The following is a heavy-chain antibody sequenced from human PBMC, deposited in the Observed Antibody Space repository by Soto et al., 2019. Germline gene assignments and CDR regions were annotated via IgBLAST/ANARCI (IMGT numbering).Heavy chain of an antibody. J-gene: IGHJ3*02. Sequence: EVQLVESGGGLVQPGRSLRLSCAASGFTFDDYAMHWVRQAPGKGLEWVSGISWNSGSIGYADSVKGRFTISRDNAKNSLYLQMNSLRAEDTALYYCAKDIARRLVTTGGYAFDIWGQGTMVTVSS. D-gene: IGHD4-17*01. CDR2: ISWNSGSI. CDR1: GFTFDDYA. V-gene: IGHV3-9*01. CDR3: AKDIARRLVTTGGYAFDI.